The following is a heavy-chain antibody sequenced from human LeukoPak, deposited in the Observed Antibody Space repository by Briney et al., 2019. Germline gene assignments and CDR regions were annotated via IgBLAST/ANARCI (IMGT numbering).Heavy chain of an antibody. CDR2: INTNTGNP. V-gene: IGHV7-4-1*02. CDR3: ARVPPVRGVISDYYYYYMDV. D-gene: IGHD3-10*01. CDR1: GYTFTGYY. J-gene: IGHJ6*03. Sequence: AASVTVSCKASGYTFTGYYMHWVRQAPGQGLEWMGWINTNTGNPTYAQGFTGRFVFSLDTSVSTAYLQISSLKAEDTAVYHCARVPPVRGVISDYYYYYMDVWGKGTTVTVSS.